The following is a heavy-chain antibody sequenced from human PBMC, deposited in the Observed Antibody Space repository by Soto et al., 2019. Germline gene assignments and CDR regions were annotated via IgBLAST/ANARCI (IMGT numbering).Heavy chain of an antibody. CDR3: ARAVLVTAIVYQYYGMDA. J-gene: IGHJ6*02. V-gene: IGHV1-69*14. CDR2: IIPMFDTA. D-gene: IGHD2-21*02. Sequence: QVQLVQSGAEVKKPGSSVTVSCKASGGTFSSYAISWVRQAPGQGLEWMGKIIPMFDTANYAQKFQGRVPITADKSTSTAYMELNRLRSRDAAVYYCARAVLVTAIVYQYYGMDAWGQGTTVTVSS. CDR1: GGTFSSYA.